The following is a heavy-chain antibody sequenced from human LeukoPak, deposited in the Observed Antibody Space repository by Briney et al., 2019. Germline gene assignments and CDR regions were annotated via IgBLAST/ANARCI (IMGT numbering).Heavy chain of an antibody. CDR1: GGSISSYY. CDR2: VYYSGST. V-gene: IGHV4-59*01. CDR3: ARATRCGGDCYSSYYYYMDV. Sequence: PSETLSLTCTVSGGSISSYYWSWIRQPLGKGLEWIGYVYYSGSTNYNPSLKSRVTISVDTSKNQFSLKLSSVTAADTAVYYCARATRCGGDCYSSYYYYMDVWGKGTTVTVSS. J-gene: IGHJ6*03. D-gene: IGHD2-21*02.